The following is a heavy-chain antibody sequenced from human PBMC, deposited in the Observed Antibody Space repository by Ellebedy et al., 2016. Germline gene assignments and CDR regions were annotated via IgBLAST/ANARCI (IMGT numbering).Heavy chain of an antibody. V-gene: IGHV3-21*01. D-gene: IGHD3-22*01. CDR1: GFTFSSYT. J-gene: IGHJ6*02. CDR2: IISSGTYI. CDR3: ARGRGGGITMITAMDV. Sequence: GGSLRLXCAASGFTFSSYTMNWVRQAPGKGLEWVSSIISSGTYIYYGDSVKGRFTISRDNAKNSLYLQMNSLRAEDTAVYYCARGRGGGITMITAMDVWGQGTTVTVSS.